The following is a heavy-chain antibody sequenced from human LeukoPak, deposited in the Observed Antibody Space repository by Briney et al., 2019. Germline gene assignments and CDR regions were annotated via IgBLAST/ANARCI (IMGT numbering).Heavy chain of an antibody. CDR2: ISCDGSNK. CDR1: GFTFSSYA. J-gene: IGHJ4*02. CDR3: AKESQPFGDYLRSLDN. V-gene: IGHV3-30-3*01. Sequence: GGSLRLSCAASGFTFSSYAMHWVRQAPGKGLEWVAVISCDGSNKYYADSVKGRFTISRDNSKNTLYLQMNSLRAEDTAVFYCAKESQPFGDYLRSLDNWGQGTLVTVSS. D-gene: IGHD4-17*01.